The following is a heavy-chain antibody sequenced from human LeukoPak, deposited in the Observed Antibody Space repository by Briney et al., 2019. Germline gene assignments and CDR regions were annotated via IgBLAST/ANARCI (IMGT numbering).Heavy chain of an antibody. V-gene: IGHV3-23*01. D-gene: IGHD5-24*01. Sequence: GGSLRLSCAASGFTFGSYAMSWVRQAPGKGLEWVSGISSRGGSTYYGDSVKGRFTISRDNSKNMLYMQMNSLRAEDTAVYYCAKDRGNYPGDYFDYWAREPWSPSPQ. CDR2: ISSRGGST. CDR1: GFTFGSYA. J-gene: IGHJ4*02. CDR3: AKDRGNYPGDYFDY.